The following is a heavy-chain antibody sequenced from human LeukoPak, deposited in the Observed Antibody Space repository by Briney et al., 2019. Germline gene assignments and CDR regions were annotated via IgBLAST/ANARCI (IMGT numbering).Heavy chain of an antibody. CDR2: ISAYNGNT. CDR3: ATVSEYSSGWFGD. CDR1: GYTFTSYY. D-gene: IGHD6-19*01. Sequence: ASVKVSCKASGYTFTSYYMHWVRQAPGQGLEWMGWISAYNGNTNYAQKLQGRVTMTTDTSTSTAYMELRSLRSDDTAVYYCATVSEYSSGWFGDWGQGTLVTVSS. V-gene: IGHV1-18*04. J-gene: IGHJ5*02.